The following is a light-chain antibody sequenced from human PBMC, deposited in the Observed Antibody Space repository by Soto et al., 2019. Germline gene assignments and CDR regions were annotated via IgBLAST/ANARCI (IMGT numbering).Light chain of an antibody. J-gene: IGKJ2*01. CDR3: QQYYSIYT. Sequence: DIVMTQSPDSLAVSLGERATINCKSSQSVLYSSNNKNYLAWYQQKPGQPPKLLIYWASTRESGVPDRFSGSGSGTDFTLTISSLQAEDVAVYYCQQYYSIYTFGQWTKLEIK. CDR1: QSVLYSSNNKNY. V-gene: IGKV4-1*01. CDR2: WAS.